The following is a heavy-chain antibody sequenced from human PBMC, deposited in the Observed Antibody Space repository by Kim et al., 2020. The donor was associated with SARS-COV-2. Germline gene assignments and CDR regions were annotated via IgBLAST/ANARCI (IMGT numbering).Heavy chain of an antibody. D-gene: IGHD6-13*01. Sequence: SETLSLTCTVSGGSINSYYWSWIRQPPGKGLEWVGCIYYSGSANYNPSLKSRVTMSIDTSKNQFSIKLTSVTAADTAVYYCARDKGSSWPYYYYAMDVWGQGTTVTVSS. V-gene: IGHV4-59*13. CDR3: ARDKGSSWPYYYYAMDV. J-gene: IGHJ6*02. CDR2: IYYSGSA. CDR1: GGSINSYY.